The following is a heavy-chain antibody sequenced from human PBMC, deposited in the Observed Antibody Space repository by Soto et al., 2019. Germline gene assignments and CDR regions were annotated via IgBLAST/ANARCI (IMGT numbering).Heavy chain of an antibody. CDR1: GFTFSVYS. CDR2: IGGGGNTDSI. D-gene: IGHD6-19*01. V-gene: IGHV3-48*02. Sequence: EMQLVESGGGLVQPGGSLRLSCAASGFTFSVYSMSWVRQAPGKGLEWVAYIGGGGNTDSIDYADSVKGRFVISRDDAKNSLFLQMNSLRDEDTALYFCARYRHWDQWLGPHDAFHIWGQGTMVTVSS. CDR3: ARYRHWDQWLGPHDAFHI. J-gene: IGHJ3*02.